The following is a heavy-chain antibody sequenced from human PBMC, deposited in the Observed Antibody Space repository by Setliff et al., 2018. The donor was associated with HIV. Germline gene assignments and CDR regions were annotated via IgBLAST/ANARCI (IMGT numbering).Heavy chain of an antibody. V-gene: IGHV1-18*01. CDR3: AREGSLFTMTTHPFDI. Sequence: ASVKVSCKASGYTFNSYGISWVRQAPGQGLEWMGWNSPYNGNTKFGQKLQGRVTMTTDTSTSTGYMELRSLRSDDTAMYYCAREGSLFTMTTHPFDIWGQGTMVTVSS. D-gene: IGHD3-22*01. CDR1: GYTFNSYG. CDR2: NSPYNGNT. J-gene: IGHJ3*02.